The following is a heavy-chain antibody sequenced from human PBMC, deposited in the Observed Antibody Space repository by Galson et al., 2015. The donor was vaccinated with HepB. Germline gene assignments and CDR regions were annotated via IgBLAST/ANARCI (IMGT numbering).Heavy chain of an antibody. Sequence: SLRLSCAASGFTFSSYWMSWVRQAPGKGLEWVANIKQDGSEKYYVDSVKGRFTISRDNAKNSLYLQMNSLRAEDTAVYYCARIPSMIVVFSYFDYWGQGTLVTVSS. V-gene: IGHV3-7*03. D-gene: IGHD3-22*01. CDR1: GFTFSSYW. J-gene: IGHJ4*02. CDR3: ARIPSMIVVFSYFDY. CDR2: IKQDGSEK.